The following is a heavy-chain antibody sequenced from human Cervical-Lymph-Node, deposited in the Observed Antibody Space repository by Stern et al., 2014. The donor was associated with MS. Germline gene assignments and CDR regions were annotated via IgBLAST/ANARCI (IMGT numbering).Heavy chain of an antibody. D-gene: IGHD3-10*01. CDR1: GDTFSTNG. J-gene: IGHJ5*01. CDR2: ILPIHGVA. Sequence: DQLVESGAEVTKPGSSVKVSCKASGDTFSTNGFSWVRQAPGQGLEWMGGILPIHGVANYAQKFQGRVTITADESTNTAYIELNSLTSDDTAVYYCVKDKPCSLGELCFESGWFESWGQGTLVTVSS. V-gene: IGHV1-69*01. CDR3: VKDKPCSLGELCFESGWFES.